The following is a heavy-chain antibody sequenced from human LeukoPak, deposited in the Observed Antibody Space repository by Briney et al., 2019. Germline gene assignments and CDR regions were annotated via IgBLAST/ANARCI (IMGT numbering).Heavy chain of an antibody. V-gene: IGHV1-46*01. D-gene: IGHD2-2*01. CDR2: INPSGGST. J-gene: IGHJ3*02. Sequence: ASVKVSCKASGYTFTSYYMHWVRQAPGQGLEWMGIINPSGGSTSYAQKFPGRVTMTRDTSTSTVYMELSSLRSEDTAVYYCARDLTSRSTSLAAFDIWGQGTMVTVSS. CDR1: GYTFTSYY. CDR3: ARDLTSRSTSLAAFDI.